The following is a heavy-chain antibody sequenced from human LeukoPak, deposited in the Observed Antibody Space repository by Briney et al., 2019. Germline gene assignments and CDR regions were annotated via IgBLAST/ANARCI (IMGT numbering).Heavy chain of an antibody. CDR2: IYYSGST. V-gene: IGHV4-59*01. CDR1: GGSISSYY. D-gene: IGHD6-19*01. Sequence: SETLSLTCTVSGGSISSYYWSWIRQPPGKGLEWIGYIYYSGSTNYNPSLKSRVTISVDTSKNQLSLKLSSVTAADTAVYYCARVGSGWSPLDYWGQGTLVTVSS. CDR3: ARVGSGWSPLDY. J-gene: IGHJ4*02.